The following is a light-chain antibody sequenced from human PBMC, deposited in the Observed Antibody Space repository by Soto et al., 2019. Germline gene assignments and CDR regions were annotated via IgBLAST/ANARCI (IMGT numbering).Light chain of an antibody. V-gene: IGKV3-20*01. CDR1: QSVSSN. J-gene: IGKJ1*01. Sequence: EVVLTQSPATLSVSPGERATLSCRASQSVSSNLAWNQQKPGQAPRLLIYGASTRATGIPARFSGSGSGTDFTLTISRLEPEDFAVYYCQQYGSSSWTFGQGTKVDIK. CDR2: GAS. CDR3: QQYGSSSWT.